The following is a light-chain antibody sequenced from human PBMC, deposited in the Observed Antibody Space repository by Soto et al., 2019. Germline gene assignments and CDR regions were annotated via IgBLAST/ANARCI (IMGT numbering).Light chain of an antibody. J-gene: IGKJ2*01. V-gene: IGKV3-20*01. CDR1: QSVVDNY. CDR3: QQHGVSPRFT. CDR2: GAS. Sequence: EVVLTQSPGTLSLSPGERATLSCRASQSVVDNYLAWYQQKPGQAPGLLIYGASSRATGIPDRFSGSGSGTDFSLTISRLEPEDFAVYYCQQHGVSPRFTFGQGTKLEI.